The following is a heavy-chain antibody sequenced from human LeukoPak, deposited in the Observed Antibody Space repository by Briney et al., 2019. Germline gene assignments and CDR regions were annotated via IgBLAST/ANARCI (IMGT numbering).Heavy chain of an antibody. CDR1: GFTFSNAW. D-gene: IGHD5-18*01. CDR2: IKSKTDGGTT. J-gene: IGHJ4*02. CDR3: AKGPQYSYGYGDY. Sequence: PGGSLRLSCAASGFTFSNAWMSWVRQAPGKGLEWVGRIKSKTDGGTTDYAAPVKGRFTISRDDSKNTLYLQMNSLRAEDTALYYCAKGPQYSYGYGDYWGQGTLVTVSS. V-gene: IGHV3-15*05.